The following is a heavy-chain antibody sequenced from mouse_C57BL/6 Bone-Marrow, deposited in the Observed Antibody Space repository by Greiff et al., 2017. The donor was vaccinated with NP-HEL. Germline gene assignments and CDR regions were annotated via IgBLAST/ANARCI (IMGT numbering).Heavy chain of an antibody. CDR2: ISSGGSYT. CDR3: ARDYGSSPFDY. J-gene: IGHJ2*01. D-gene: IGHD1-1*01. CDR1: GFTFSSYG. Sequence: EVKLMESGGDLVKPGGSLKLSCAASGFTFSSYGMSWVRQTPDKRLEWVATISSGGSYTYYLDSVKGRFTISRDNAKNTLYLQMSSLKSEDTAMYYCARDYGSSPFDYWGQGTTLTVSS. V-gene: IGHV5-6*01.